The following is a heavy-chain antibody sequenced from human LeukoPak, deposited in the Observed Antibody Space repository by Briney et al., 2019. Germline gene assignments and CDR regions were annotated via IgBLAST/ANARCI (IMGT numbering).Heavy chain of an antibody. CDR2: INHSGST. J-gene: IGHJ4*02. CDR3: ARDFRYFDY. CDR1: GGSFNGYY. Sequence: SETLSLTCAVYGGSFNGYYWNWIRQPPGKGLEWIGEINHSGSTNYNPSLKSRVTILVDPSKKQFSLNLSSVTAADTAVYFCARDFRYFDYWGQGTLVTVSS. V-gene: IGHV4-34*01.